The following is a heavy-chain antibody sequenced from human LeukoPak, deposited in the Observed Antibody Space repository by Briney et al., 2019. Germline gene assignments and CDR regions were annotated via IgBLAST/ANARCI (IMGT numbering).Heavy chain of an antibody. J-gene: IGHJ4*02. CDR3: AKGWFGETLHGHLDY. D-gene: IGHD3-10*01. CDR2: ISASGSLK. V-gene: IGHV3-23*01. Sequence: PGGSLRLSCAASEFTFSSYAMNWVRKAPGNGLEWVSGISASGSLKYYEDSVKGRFTISRDNSKSVLFLQMNSLTVDDTAVYYWAKGWFGETLHGHLDYWGKGNQVSVPS. CDR1: EFTFSSYA.